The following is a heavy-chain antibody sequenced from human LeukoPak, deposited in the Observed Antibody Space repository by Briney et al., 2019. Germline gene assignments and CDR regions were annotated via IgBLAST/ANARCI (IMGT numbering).Heavy chain of an antibody. D-gene: IGHD3-9*01. V-gene: IGHV1-2*02. CDR1: GYTFTGYY. CDR2: MNPKSGGT. CDR3: ARSPDILTGEKFDY. Sequence: ASVKVSCKASGYTFTGYYVHWVRQAPGQGLEWMGWMNPKSGGTNYAQKFEARVTMNRDTSISTAYMELSRLRFDDTAVYYCARSPDILTGEKFDYWGQGALVTVSS. J-gene: IGHJ4*02.